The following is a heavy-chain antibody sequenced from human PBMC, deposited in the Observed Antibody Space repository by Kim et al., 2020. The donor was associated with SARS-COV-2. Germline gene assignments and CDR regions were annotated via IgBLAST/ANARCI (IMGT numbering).Heavy chain of an antibody. Sequence: GGSLRLSCAASGFTFSSYNMNWVRQAPGKGLEWVSSISSSGSYKYFADSVKGRFTISRDNAKNSLYLQMNSLRAEDTAVYYCARAGLTMIRGVRDYYGMDVWGQGTTVTVSS. CDR1: GFTFSSYN. CDR2: ISSSGSYK. CDR3: ARAGLTMIRGVRDYYGMDV. J-gene: IGHJ6*02. V-gene: IGHV3-21*01. D-gene: IGHD3-10*01.